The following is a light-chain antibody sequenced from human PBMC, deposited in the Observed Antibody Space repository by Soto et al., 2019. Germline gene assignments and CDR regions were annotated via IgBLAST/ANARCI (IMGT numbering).Light chain of an antibody. CDR2: GAS. CDR3: QQYSSSWYT. V-gene: IGKV3-20*01. J-gene: IGKJ2*01. Sequence: EVVLTQSPDTLPWSPGERATLSCRASQSVSINSLVWYQQKPGQAPRLLIYGASNRATGIPDRFSASGSGTDFTLTISRLEPEDFAMYYCQQYSSSWYTFGQGTKVEVK. CDR1: QSVSINS.